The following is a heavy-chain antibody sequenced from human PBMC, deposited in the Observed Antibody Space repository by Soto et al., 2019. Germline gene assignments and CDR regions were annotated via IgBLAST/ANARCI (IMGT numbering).Heavy chain of an antibody. Sequence: ASVKVSCKASGYTFTDYYIHWVRQAPGQGLEWMGWINPNSGGINYAQKFQDWVTMTRDTSASTAYMELSSLRSEDTAVYYCARAVGGPTSNLDYWGQGTLVTVSS. V-gene: IGHV1-2*04. D-gene: IGHD3-16*01. CDR2: INPNSGGI. CDR3: ARAVGGPTSNLDY. J-gene: IGHJ4*02. CDR1: GYTFTDYY.